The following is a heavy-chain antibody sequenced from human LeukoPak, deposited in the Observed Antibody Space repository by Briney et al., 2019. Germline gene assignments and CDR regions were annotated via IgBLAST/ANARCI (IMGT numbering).Heavy chain of an antibody. J-gene: IGHJ4*02. V-gene: IGHV3-7*01. CDR1: GFTFSSYW. Sequence: GGSLRLSCAASGFTFSSYWMSWVRRAPGKGLEWVANIKKDGSEKYYVDSVKGRFTISRDNAKKSLYLQMNSLRAEDTAVYYCARHLSGVTGYTYGRGIDYWGQGALVTVSS. CDR2: IKKDGSEK. D-gene: IGHD5-18*01. CDR3: ARHLSGVTGYTYGRGIDY.